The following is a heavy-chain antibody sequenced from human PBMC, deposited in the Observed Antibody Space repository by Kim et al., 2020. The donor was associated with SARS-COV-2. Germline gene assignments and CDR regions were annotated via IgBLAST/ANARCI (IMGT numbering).Heavy chain of an antibody. CDR3: AHRSGGLDFDY. Sequence: AVSGGSFSGYFWSWIRQPPGKGLEWIGDINHSGSTNYNPSLKSRVTISVDTSKKQFSLKLSSVTAADTAVYYCAHRSGGLDFDYWGQGTLAT. J-gene: IGHJ4*02. V-gene: IGHV4-34*01. CDR1: GGSFSGYF. D-gene: IGHD3-16*01. CDR2: INHSGST.